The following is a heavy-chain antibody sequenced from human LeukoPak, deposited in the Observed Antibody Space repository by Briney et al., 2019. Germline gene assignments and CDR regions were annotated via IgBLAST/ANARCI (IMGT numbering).Heavy chain of an antibody. J-gene: IGHJ4*02. Sequence: GGSLRLSCAASGFTFSSYLMHWVRQAPGKGLVWVSRINTDGSSTSYADSVKGRFSISRDNARNTLYLQVNGLRAEDTAVYYCARQRSSSPDFWGQGTLVTVSS. CDR2: INTDGSST. CDR3: ARQRSSSPDF. D-gene: IGHD6-13*01. V-gene: IGHV3-74*01. CDR1: GFTFSSYL.